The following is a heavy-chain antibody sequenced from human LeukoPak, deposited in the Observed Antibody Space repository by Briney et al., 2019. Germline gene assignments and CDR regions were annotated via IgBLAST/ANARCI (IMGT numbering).Heavy chain of an antibody. J-gene: IGHJ4*02. CDR1: GFTFSRYA. CDR3: ARDTFQPGLIDS. V-gene: IGHV3-21*05. CDR2: INTDSSDI. D-gene: IGHD2-2*01. Sequence: GGSLRLSCAASGFTFSRYAMNWVRQAPGKGLEWVPYINTDSSDIHYADSVKGRFTISRDNARNTLYLQLSSLRAEDSGVYYCARDTFQPGLIDSWGQGTLVTVSS.